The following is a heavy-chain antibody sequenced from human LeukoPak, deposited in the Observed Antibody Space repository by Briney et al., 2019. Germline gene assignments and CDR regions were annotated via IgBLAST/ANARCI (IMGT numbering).Heavy chain of an antibody. V-gene: IGHV3-33*01. D-gene: IGHD3-22*01. CDR1: GFTFSNYG. CDR2: IWYDAANQ. J-gene: IGHJ3*02. Sequence: GGSLRLSCAASGFTFSNYGMHWVRQAPGKGLEWVALIWYDAANQYYGDSVKGRLTISRDNSKNMLYLQMNSLRADGTGVYYCARCDYDRSGPRSLGAYNIWGQGTMVTVSS. CDR3: ARCDYDRSGPRSLGAYNI.